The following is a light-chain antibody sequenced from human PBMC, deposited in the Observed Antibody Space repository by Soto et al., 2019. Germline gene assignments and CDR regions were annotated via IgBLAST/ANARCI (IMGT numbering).Light chain of an antibody. J-gene: IGLJ1*01. Sequence: QSVLTQPPSASGTPGQRVTISCSGSSSNIGSNYVFWYQQLPGTAPKLLIYSNNQRPSGVPDRFSASKSGTSAPLAISGLRSEDEADYCCAAWDDSLSGYVFATGTKVTVL. CDR1: SSNIGSNY. CDR2: SNN. CDR3: AAWDDSLSGYV. V-gene: IGLV1-47*02.